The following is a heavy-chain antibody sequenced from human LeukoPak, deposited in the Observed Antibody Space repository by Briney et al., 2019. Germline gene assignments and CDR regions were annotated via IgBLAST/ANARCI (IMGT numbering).Heavy chain of an antibody. J-gene: IGHJ4*02. Sequence: ASVKVSCKASGLTFSSYAIRWVRQAPGQELEWMGGIILIFGTSNYSQKLQVRVTITADESASTAYMELSRLRSDDTAVYYCAGAAVRRGGSNDVWYFDFWGQGTLVTVSS. V-gene: IGHV1-69*13. D-gene: IGHD2-8*01. CDR1: GLTFSSYA. CDR3: AGAAVRRGGSNDVWYFDF. CDR2: IILIFGTS.